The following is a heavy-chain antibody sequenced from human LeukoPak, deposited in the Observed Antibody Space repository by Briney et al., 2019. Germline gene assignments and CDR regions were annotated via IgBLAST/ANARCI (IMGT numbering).Heavy chain of an antibody. CDR3: ARKGSSLLNWFDP. J-gene: IGHJ5*02. Sequence: SETLSLTCTVSGGSISSSSYYWGWIRQPPGKGLEWIGSIYYSGSTYYNPSLKSRVTISVDTSKNQFSLKLSSVTAADTAVYYCARKGSSLLNWFDPWGQGTLVTVSS. D-gene: IGHD6-6*01. CDR1: GGSISSSSYY. CDR2: IYYSGST. V-gene: IGHV4-39*07.